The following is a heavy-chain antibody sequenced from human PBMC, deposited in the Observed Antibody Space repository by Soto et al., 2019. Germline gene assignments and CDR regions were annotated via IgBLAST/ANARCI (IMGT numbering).Heavy chain of an antibody. V-gene: IGHV3-74*01. CDR1: GFIFSSYW. CDR2: TNEDGSIT. Sequence: GGSLRLSCEVSGFIFSSYWVHWVRQVPGKGLVWVSRTNEDGSITNYADSVRGRFPISRDNAQKTLYLEMNSLRVEDTAVYYFKRDVGGGGGYWGQGTLVTVSS. J-gene: IGHJ4*02. CDR3: KRDVGGGGGY. D-gene: IGHD2-15*01.